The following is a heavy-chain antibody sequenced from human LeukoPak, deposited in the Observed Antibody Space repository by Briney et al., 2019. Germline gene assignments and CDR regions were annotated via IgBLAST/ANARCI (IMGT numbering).Heavy chain of an antibody. CDR1: GFTFSSYA. V-gene: IGHV3-30-3*01. CDR2: ISYDGSNK. J-gene: IGHJ3*02. D-gene: IGHD1-14*01. CDR3: ARESHRGGAFDI. Sequence: GGSLRLSCAASGFTFSSYAMHWVRQAPGKGLEWEAVISYDGSNKYYADSVKARFTISRDNSKNTLYLQMNSLRAEDTAVYYCARESHRGGAFDIWGQGTMVTVSS.